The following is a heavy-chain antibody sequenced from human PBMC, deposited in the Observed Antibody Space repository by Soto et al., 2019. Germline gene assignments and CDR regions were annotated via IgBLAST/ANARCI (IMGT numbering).Heavy chain of an antibody. V-gene: IGHV3-7*03. CDR2: IKEDGSEK. D-gene: IGHD2-2*02. CDR3: ARVATPISRNDH. J-gene: IGHJ4*02. Sequence: EVHLMQSGGGLVQPGGFLRLSCAASGFTFRNYWMTWVRQVPGKGLEWVARIKEDGSEKYYVDSVKDRFTISRDNAKNSLYLQMNSLRPEDTAVYYCARVATPISRNDHWGQGTLVTVSS. CDR1: GFTFRNYW.